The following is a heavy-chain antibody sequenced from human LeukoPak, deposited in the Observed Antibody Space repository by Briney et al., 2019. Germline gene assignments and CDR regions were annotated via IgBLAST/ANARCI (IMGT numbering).Heavy chain of an antibody. D-gene: IGHD3-22*01. J-gene: IGHJ6*02. Sequence: SVKVSCKASGFTFTSSAMQWVRQARGQRLEWIGWIVVGSGNTNYAQKFQERVTITRDMSTSTAYMELSSLRSEDTAVYYCAAAGPPYYYDSSGYYYYYDMDVWGQGTTVTVSS. CDR3: AAAGPPYYYDSSGYYYYYDMDV. CDR1: GFTFTSSA. CDR2: IVVGSGNT. V-gene: IGHV1-58*02.